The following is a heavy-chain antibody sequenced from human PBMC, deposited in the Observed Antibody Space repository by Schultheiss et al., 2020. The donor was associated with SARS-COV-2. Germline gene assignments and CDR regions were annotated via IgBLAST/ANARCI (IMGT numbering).Heavy chain of an antibody. CDR3: ARRVGATSDAFDI. J-gene: IGHJ3*02. CDR1: GGSISSSSYY. CDR2: IYYSGST. D-gene: IGHD1-26*01. V-gene: IGHV4-39*01. Sequence: SETLSLTCTVSGGSISSSSYYWGWIRQPPGKGLEWIGSIYYSGSTNYNPSLKSRVTISVDTSKNQFSLKLSSVTAADTAVYYCARRVGATSDAFDIWGQGTMVTVSS.